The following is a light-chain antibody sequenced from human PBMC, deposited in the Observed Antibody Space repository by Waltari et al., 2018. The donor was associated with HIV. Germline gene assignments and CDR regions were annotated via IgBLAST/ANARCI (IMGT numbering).Light chain of an antibody. CDR2: KAS. CDR1: QNITNH. CDR3: QQFQTFRT. Sequence: IQMPQSPSTLSASVGDRVTITCRASQNITNHLAWYQQKSGKAPKLLIYKASSLERGVPSRFSGSGTGTEFSLTINSLQPADLAVYFCQQFQTFRTFGQGTKVE. J-gene: IGKJ1*01. V-gene: IGKV1-5*03.